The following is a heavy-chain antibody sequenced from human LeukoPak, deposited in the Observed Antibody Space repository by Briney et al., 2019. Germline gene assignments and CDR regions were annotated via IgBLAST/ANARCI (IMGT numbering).Heavy chain of an antibody. CDR1: GGSISSYH. J-gene: IGHJ6*02. D-gene: IGHD2-15*01. CDR3: ARLELRSRYYYYGMDV. V-gene: IGHV4-39*01. Sequence: SETLSLTCTVSGGSISSYHWSWIRQPPGKGLEWIGSIYYSGSTYYNPSLKSRVTISVDTSKNQFSLKLSSVTAADTAVYYCARLELRSRYYYYGMDVWGQGTTVTVSS. CDR2: IYYSGST.